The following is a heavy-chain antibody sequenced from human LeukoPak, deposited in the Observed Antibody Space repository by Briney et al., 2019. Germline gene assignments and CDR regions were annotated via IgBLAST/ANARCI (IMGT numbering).Heavy chain of an antibody. CDR1: AYTFTNYD. D-gene: IGHD2-2*01. CDR2: MNPNSGNT. J-gene: IGHJ5*02. V-gene: IGHV1-8*01. Sequence: ASVRVSCKTSAYTFTNYDINWVRQATGQGLEWMGWMNPNSGNTGYAQKFQGRVTMTRNTHISTAYMELSSLRSEDTAVYYCARPHCSSTDCHPPEWFDPWGQGTLVTVPS. CDR3: ARPHCSSTDCHPPEWFDP.